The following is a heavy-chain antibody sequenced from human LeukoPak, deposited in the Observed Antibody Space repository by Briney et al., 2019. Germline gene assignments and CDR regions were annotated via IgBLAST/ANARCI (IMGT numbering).Heavy chain of an antibody. CDR2: INPNSGGT. V-gene: IGHV1-2*02. Sequence: ASVKVSCKASGYTFTGYYMHWVRQAPGQGLEWMGWINPNSGGTNYAQKFQGRVTMTRDTSISTAYMELSRLRSDDTAVYYCARVLAWGHNDYGQRLLFGDGSDYWGQGTLVTVSS. CDR1: GYTFTGYY. D-gene: IGHD4-17*01. CDR3: ARVLAWGHNDYGQRLLFGDGSDY. J-gene: IGHJ4*02.